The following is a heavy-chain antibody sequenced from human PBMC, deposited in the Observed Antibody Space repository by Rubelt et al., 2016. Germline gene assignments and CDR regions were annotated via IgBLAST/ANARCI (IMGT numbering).Heavy chain of an antibody. Sequence: QVQLQQWGAGLLKPSETLSLTCAVYGGSFSGYYWSWIRQPPGKGLEWIGEINHCGSTNYNPSLKSRVTIAVVTSKTRCSLKLGSVTAADTAVYYCARGLALDYWGQGTLVTVSS. CDR3: ARGLALDY. J-gene: IGHJ4*02. CDR1: GGSFSGYY. CDR2: INHCGST. V-gene: IGHV4-34*01.